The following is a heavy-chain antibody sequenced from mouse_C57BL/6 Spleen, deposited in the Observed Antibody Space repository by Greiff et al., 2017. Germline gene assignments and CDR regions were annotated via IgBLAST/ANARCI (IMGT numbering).Heavy chain of an antibody. CDR2: INPSNGGT. V-gene: IGHV1-53*01. J-gene: IGHJ4*01. CDR3: AGYGNYEDYAMDY. D-gene: IGHD2-1*01. CDR1: GYTFTSYW. Sequence: VQLQQPGTELVKPGASVKLSCKASGYTFTSYWMHWVKQRPGQGLEWIGNINPSNGGTNYNEKFKSKATLTVDKSSSTAYMQLSSLTSEDSAVYYCAGYGNYEDYAMDYWGQGTSVTVSS.